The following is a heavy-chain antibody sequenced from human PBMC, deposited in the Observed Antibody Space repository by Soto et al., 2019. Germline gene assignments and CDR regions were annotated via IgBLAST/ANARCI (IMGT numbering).Heavy chain of an antibody. CDR2: IRSKTDGGTA. Sequence: GGSLRLSCAASGFTFSNAWMNWVRQAPGKGLEWVGRIRSKTDGGTADYAGPVQGRFTISRDDSKNTLYLQINSLKSEDTAVYYCARDRYSYYDFWSGSLPYYYYGMDVWGQGTTVTVSS. D-gene: IGHD3-3*01. J-gene: IGHJ6*02. CDR3: ARDRYSYYDFWSGSLPYYYYGMDV. V-gene: IGHV3-15*07. CDR1: GFTFSNAW.